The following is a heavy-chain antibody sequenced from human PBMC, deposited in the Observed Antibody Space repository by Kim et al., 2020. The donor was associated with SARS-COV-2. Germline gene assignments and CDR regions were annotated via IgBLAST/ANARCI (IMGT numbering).Heavy chain of an antibody. J-gene: IGHJ4*02. D-gene: IGHD2-2*01. CDR3: AREPWYCSSTSCSSFDY. V-gene: IGHV3-21*01. Sequence: VKGRFTISRDNAKNSLYLQMNSLRAEDTAVYYCAREPWYCSSTSCSSFDYWGQGTLVTVSS.